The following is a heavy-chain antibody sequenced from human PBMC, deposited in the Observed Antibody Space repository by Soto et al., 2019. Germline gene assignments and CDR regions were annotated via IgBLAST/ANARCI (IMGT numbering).Heavy chain of an antibody. V-gene: IGHV1-46*01. CDR1: GYTFTSYY. D-gene: IGHD3-22*01. J-gene: IGHJ3*02. Sequence: ASVKVSCKASGYTFTSYYMHWVRQAPGQGLEWMGIINPSGGSTSYAQKFQGRVTMTRDTSTSTVYMELSSLRSEDTAVYYCASSAHYDSSGSPPWDDAFDIWGQGTMVTVSS. CDR2: INPSGGST. CDR3: ASSAHYDSSGSPPWDDAFDI.